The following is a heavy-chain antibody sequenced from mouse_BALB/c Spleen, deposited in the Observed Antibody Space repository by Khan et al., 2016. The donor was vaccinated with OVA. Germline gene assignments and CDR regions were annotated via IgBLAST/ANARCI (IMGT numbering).Heavy chain of an antibody. CDR3: TRSGLLRYAMDY. CDR1: GYTFTNYG. D-gene: IGHD1-1*01. V-gene: IGHV9-3-1*01. J-gene: IGHJ4*01. Sequence: QIQLVQSGPELKKAGETVKISCKASGYTFTNYGMNWVKQAPGEGLKWMGWINTYTGEPTYADDFKGRVAFSLATSASTAYLQINNIKNEDTATYFCTRSGLLRYAMDYWGQGTTVTVSS. CDR2: INTYTGEP.